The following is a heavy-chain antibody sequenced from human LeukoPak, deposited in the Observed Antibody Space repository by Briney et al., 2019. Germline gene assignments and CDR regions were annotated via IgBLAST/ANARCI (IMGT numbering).Heavy chain of an antibody. J-gene: IGHJ5*02. D-gene: IGHD3-10*01. CDR3: ARGIVVRGVPTLLDWFDP. Sequence: SETLSLTCTVSGGSISSGIYYWSWIRQPAGKGLEWIGRIYTSGSTNYNPSLKSRVTISVDTSKNQFSLKLSSVTAADTAVYYCARGIVVRGVPTLLDWFDPWGQGTLVTVSS. CDR2: IYTSGST. CDR1: GGSISSGIYY. V-gene: IGHV4-61*02.